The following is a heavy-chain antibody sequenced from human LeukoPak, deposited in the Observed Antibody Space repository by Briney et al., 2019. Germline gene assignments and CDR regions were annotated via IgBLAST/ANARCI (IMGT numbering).Heavy chain of an antibody. V-gene: IGHV4-30-2*01. CDR3: ARGRGDILTGDYFDY. Sequence: TLSLTCAVSGGSISSGGYSWSWIRQPPGKGLEWIGYIYHSGSTYYNPSLKSRVTISVDRSKNQFSLKLSSVTAADTAVYYCARGRGDILTGDYFDYWGQGTLVTVSS. J-gene: IGHJ4*02. CDR2: IYHSGST. CDR1: GGSISSGGYS. D-gene: IGHD3-9*01.